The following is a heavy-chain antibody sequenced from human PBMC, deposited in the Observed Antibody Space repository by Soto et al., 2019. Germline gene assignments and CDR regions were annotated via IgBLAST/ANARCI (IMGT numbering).Heavy chain of an antibody. D-gene: IGHD3-9*01. V-gene: IGHV3-23*05. J-gene: IGHJ4*02. CDR2: IDNSGDGS. CDR1: GFIFRNHV. Sequence: LRLSCAASGFIFRNHVLNWVRQAPGKGLEWVSAIDNSGDGSFYADSVKGRFIISRDNSKNTLYLQMNSLRAEDTAVYYCARQVSYDILTGYQYYFDYWGQGTLVTVSS. CDR3: ARQVSYDILTGYQYYFDY.